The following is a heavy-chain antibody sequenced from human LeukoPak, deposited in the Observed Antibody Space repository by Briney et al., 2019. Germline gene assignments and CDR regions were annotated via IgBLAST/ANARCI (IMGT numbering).Heavy chain of an antibody. CDR2: ISGYNGNT. D-gene: IGHD3-22*01. CDR3: ARRYDSSGYYWYYFDY. CDR1: GYTFTAYG. Sequence: GASVKVSCKASGYTFTAYGISWVRQAPGQGPEWMGWISGYNGNTNYAQNLQGRVTMTTDTSTSTAYMELRSLRSDDTAVYYCARRYDSSGYYWYYFDYWGQGTPVTVSS. V-gene: IGHV1-18*01. J-gene: IGHJ4*02.